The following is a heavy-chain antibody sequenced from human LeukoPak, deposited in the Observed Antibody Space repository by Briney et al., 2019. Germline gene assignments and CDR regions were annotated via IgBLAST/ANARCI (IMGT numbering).Heavy chain of an antibody. CDR3: ARGGPPYDFWSGYSFGP. Sequence: PSETLSLTCTVSGGTISSYYWSWIRQPAGKGLEWIGRIYTSGSTNYNPSLKSRVTISVDTSKNQFSLKLSSVTAADTAVYYCARGGPPYDFWSGYSFGPWGQGTLVTVSS. V-gene: IGHV4-4*07. CDR2: IYTSGST. D-gene: IGHD3-3*01. CDR1: GGTISSYY. J-gene: IGHJ5*02.